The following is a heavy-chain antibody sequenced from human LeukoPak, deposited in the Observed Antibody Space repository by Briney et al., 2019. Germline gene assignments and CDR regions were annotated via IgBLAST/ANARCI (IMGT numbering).Heavy chain of an antibody. CDR3: AKEFDDYYGSGSHPFDY. J-gene: IGHJ4*02. D-gene: IGHD3-10*01. CDR1: GFTFSSYG. V-gene: IGHV3-30*18. Sequence: TGSSLRLSCAASGFTFSSYGKHWVRQAPGKGLEGVAVISYDGSNKYYADSVKGRFTISRDNSKNTLYLQMNSLRAEDTAVYYCAKEFDDYYGSGSHPFDYWGQGTLVTVSS. CDR2: ISYDGSNK.